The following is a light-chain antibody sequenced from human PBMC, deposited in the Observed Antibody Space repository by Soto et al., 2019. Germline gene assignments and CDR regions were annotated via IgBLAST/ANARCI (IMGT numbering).Light chain of an antibody. V-gene: IGLV1-51*01. CDR3: GTWDSSLSCVV. CDR2: DNN. CDR1: SSNIGNNY. J-gene: IGLJ2*01. Sequence: QSVLTQPPSVSAAPGQKVTISCSGSSSNIGNNYVSWYQQLPGTAPKLLIYDNNKRPSGIPDRFSGSKSGTSATLGITGPQTGDEADYYCGTWDSSLSCVVFGGGTKLTVL.